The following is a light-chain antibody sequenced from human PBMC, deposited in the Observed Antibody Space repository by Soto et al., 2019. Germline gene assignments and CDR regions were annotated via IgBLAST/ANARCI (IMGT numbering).Light chain of an antibody. V-gene: IGKV3-20*01. CDR1: QSVSSSY. CDR3: QQYGSSPTT. CDR2: GAS. J-gene: IGKJ5*01. Sequence: DMEWTRSPGARCCSTGERATLSCRASQSVSSSYLAWYQQKPGQAPRLLIYGASSRATGIPDRFSGSGSGTDFTLTISRLEPEDCTLYYCQQYGSSPTTFGQGTRLEIK.